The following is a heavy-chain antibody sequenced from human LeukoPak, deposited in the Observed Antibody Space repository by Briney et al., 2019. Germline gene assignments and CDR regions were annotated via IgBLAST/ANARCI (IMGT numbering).Heavy chain of an antibody. CDR1: GGSISSCY. CDR2: IYYSGST. D-gene: IGHD3-22*01. Sequence: SETLSLTCTVSGGSISSCYWSWIRQPPGKGLEWIGSIYYSGSTNYNPSFKSRVTISVDTSKNQFSLKLSSVTAADTAVYYCARAFDYDSSGYYGGYFDYWGQGTLVTVSS. V-gene: IGHV4-59*08. CDR3: ARAFDYDSSGYYGGYFDY. J-gene: IGHJ4*02.